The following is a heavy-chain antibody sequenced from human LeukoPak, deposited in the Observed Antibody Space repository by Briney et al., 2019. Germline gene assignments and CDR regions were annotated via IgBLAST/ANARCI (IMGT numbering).Heavy chain of an antibody. Sequence: ASVKVSCKASGYTFTGYYMHWVRQAPGQGLEWMGWINPNSGGTNYAQKFQGRVTMTRDTSISTAYMELSRLRSDDTAVYYCARDLVPAAIAHRPHYMDVWGKGTTVTVSS. V-gene: IGHV1-2*02. J-gene: IGHJ6*03. CDR1: GYTFTGYY. CDR2: INPNSGGT. D-gene: IGHD2-2*02. CDR3: ARDLVPAAIAHRPHYMDV.